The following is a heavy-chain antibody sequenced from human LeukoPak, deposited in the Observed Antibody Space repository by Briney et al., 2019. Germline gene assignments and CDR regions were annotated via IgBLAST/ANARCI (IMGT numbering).Heavy chain of an antibody. Sequence: GGSLRLFCAASGFTLSDYHMNWVRQAPGKGLEWLSSITTISHYIYYAGAVRGRFTISRDNAKNSLYLQMNSLRAEDTAVYYCAREELDYYGSGSYFSTDYWGQGTLVTVSS. J-gene: IGHJ4*02. D-gene: IGHD3-10*01. V-gene: IGHV3-21*04. CDR2: ITTISHYI. CDR1: GFTLSDYH. CDR3: AREELDYYGSGSYFSTDY.